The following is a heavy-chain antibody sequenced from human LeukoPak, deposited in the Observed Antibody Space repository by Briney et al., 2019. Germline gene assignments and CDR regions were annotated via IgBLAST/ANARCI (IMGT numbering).Heavy chain of an antibody. D-gene: IGHD6-19*01. V-gene: IGHV4-4*07. CDR3: ARSMFSGGWATYYNYGMNV. J-gene: IGHJ6*02. CDR1: GVSISSYY. CDR2: IYTSGST. Sequence: SETLSLTCTVSGVSISSYYWSWIRQPAGKGLEWIGRIYTSGSTNYNPSLKSRVTMSVDTSKNQFSLKLSSVTAADTAVYYCARSMFSGGWATYYNYGMNVWGQGTTVTVSS.